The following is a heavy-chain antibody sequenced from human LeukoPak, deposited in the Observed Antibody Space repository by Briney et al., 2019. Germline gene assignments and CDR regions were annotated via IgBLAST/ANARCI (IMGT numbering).Heavy chain of an antibody. CDR2: ISGSGGST. J-gene: IGHJ4*02. CDR1: GFTFSSYA. V-gene: IGHV3-23*01. D-gene: IGHD3-3*01. Sequence: GGSLRLSCAASGFTFSSYAMSWVHQAPGKGLEWVSAISGSGGSTYYADSVKGRFTISRDNSKNTLYLQMNSPRAEDAAVYYCAKEPPFWSGYYISPHYFDYWGQGTLVTVSS. CDR3: AKEPPFWSGYYISPHYFDY.